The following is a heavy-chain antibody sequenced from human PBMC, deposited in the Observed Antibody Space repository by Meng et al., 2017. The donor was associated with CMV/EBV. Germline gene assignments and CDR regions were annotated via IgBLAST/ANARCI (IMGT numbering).Heavy chain of an antibody. Sequence: GESLKISCAASGFTFSGSAMHWVRQAPGKGLEWVSAISGSGGSTYYADSVKGRFTISRDNSKNTLYLQMNSLRAEDTAVYYCAKDLIAAAPDAFDIWGQGTMVTVSS. V-gene: IGHV3-23*01. CDR3: AKDLIAAAPDAFDI. J-gene: IGHJ3*02. CDR2: ISGSGGST. D-gene: IGHD6-13*01. CDR1: GFTFSGSA.